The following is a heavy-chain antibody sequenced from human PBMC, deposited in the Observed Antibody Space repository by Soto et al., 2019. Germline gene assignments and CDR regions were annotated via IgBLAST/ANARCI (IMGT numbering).Heavy chain of an antibody. D-gene: IGHD3-22*01. V-gene: IGHV1-18*01. J-gene: IGHJ1*01. CDR1: GYTFTSYG. Sequence: QVHLVQSGAEVKKPGASVSVSCKPSGYTFTSYGISWVRQAPGQGPEWMGWLSRNNGDTKSAQKLQGRVTMTTDTSTRTAYMELRSLRSDDTAVYYCVRGADFSDSGGYLDQYFEHWGQGTLVTVSS. CDR3: VRGADFSDSGGYLDQYFEH. CDR2: LSRNNGDT.